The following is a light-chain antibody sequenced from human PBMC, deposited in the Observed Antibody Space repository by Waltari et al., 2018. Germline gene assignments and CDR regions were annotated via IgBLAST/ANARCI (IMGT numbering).Light chain of an antibody. CDR1: SSDVGDYNF. CDR2: DVS. Sequence: QSALTQPASVSGSPGQSITISCTGTSSDVGDYNFVSWYQQHPGKAPKLMFFDVSKRPSGVSNRFSGSKSGNTASLTISGLPAEDEADYYCISYTSSSTWVFGGGTKLTVL. CDR3: ISYTSSSTWV. J-gene: IGLJ3*02. V-gene: IGLV2-14*01.